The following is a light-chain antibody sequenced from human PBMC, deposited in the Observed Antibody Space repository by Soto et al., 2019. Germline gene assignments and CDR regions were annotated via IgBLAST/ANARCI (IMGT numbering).Light chain of an antibody. CDR2: KAS. V-gene: IGKV1-5*03. CDR1: QSISSW. J-gene: IGKJ2*01. Sequence: DIQMTQSPSTLSASVGDRVTITCRASQSISSWLAWYQQKPGKAPKLLIYKASSLESGVPARFSGSGSGTDFTLTISRLQPDDFATYCCQQHNSYMYTFGQGTKLEIK. CDR3: QQHNSYMYT.